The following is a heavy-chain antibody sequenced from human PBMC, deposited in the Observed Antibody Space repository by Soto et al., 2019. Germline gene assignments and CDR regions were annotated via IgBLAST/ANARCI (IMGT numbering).Heavy chain of an antibody. CDR1: GGSISSGDYY. J-gene: IGHJ4*02. D-gene: IGHD2-15*01. V-gene: IGHV4-30-4*01. Sequence: SATLSLTCTVSGGSISSGDYYWSWIRQPPGEGLEWIGYIYYSGSTCYNPSLKSRVTISVDTSKNQFSLKLSSVTAADTAVYDCARADRVVAADSVDYWGQGTLVTVSS. CDR2: IYYSGST. CDR3: ARADRVVAADSVDY.